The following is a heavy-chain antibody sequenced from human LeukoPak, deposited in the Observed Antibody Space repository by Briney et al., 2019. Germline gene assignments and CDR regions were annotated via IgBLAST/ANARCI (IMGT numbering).Heavy chain of an antibody. CDR2: ISSSRSTI. CDR1: GFTFSNYS. D-gene: IGHD4-17*01. CDR3: ARDPMTTVPLHYYYYMDV. Sequence: PGGSLRLSCAASGFTFSNYSMNWVRQAPGKGLEWVSYISSSRSTIYYADSVKGRFTISRDNAENSLYLQMNSLRAEDTAVYYCARDPMTTVPLHYYYYMDVWGKGTTVTVSS. J-gene: IGHJ6*03. V-gene: IGHV3-48*01.